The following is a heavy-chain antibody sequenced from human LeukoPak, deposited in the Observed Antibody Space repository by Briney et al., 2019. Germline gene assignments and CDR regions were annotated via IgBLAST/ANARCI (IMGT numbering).Heavy chain of an antibody. CDR1: GGSISSYY. CDR3: ARSVYYYYMDV. CDR2: IYYSGST. Sequence: PSETLSLTCTVSGGSISSYYWSWIRQPPGKGLEWIGYIYYSGSTNYNPSLKSRVTISVDTSKNQFSLKLTSMTAADTAVYYCARSVYYYYMDVWGKGTTVTVSS. J-gene: IGHJ6*03. V-gene: IGHV4-59*01.